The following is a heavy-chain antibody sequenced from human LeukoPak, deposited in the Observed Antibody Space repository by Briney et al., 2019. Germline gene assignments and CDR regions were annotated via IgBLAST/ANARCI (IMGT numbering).Heavy chain of an antibody. D-gene: IGHD3-9*01. V-gene: IGHV3-23*01. J-gene: IGHJ4*02. Sequence: GGSLRLSCAASGFTFSCYAMSWVRQAPGKGLEWVSSISGSGSSTYYAGSVKGRFTISRDNSKNTLYLQMNSLRAEDTAVYYCAKDGPFCDILGYWGQGTLVTVSS. CDR1: GFTFSCYA. CDR3: AKDGPFCDILGY. CDR2: ISGSGSST.